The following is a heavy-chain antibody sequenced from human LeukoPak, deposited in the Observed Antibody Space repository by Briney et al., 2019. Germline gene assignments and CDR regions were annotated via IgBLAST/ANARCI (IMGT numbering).Heavy chain of an antibody. Sequence: SVKVSCKASGGTFNSQAISWVRQAPGQGLEWMGRIIRKFDTANYAQKFQGRVTITADESTSTAYMELSGLRSEDTAVYYCARDLQDSGPHYYYYMDVWGKGTTVTVSS. D-gene: IGHD6-25*01. CDR2: IIRKFDTA. V-gene: IGHV1-69*13. J-gene: IGHJ6*03. CDR3: ARDLQDSGPHYYYYMDV. CDR1: GGTFNSQA.